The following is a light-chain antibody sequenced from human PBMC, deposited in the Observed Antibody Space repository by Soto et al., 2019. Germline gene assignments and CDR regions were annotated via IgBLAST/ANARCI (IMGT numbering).Light chain of an antibody. CDR2: GAS. V-gene: IGKV3-15*01. CDR3: QQYNTWPPGT. CDR1: QSVSRN. Sequence: EIVMTQSPATLSVSPGERATLSCRASQSVSRNLAWYQQKPGQAPRLLIYGASTRATGIPARFSGSGSGIEFTLSISSLQSEDFAVYYCQQYNTWPPGTFGQGTKVEI. J-gene: IGKJ1*01.